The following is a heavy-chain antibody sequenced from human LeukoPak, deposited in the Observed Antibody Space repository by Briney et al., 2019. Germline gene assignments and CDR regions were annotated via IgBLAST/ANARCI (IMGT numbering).Heavy chain of an antibody. D-gene: IGHD3-3*01. Sequence: SVKVSCKASGGTFSSYAISWVRQAPGQRLEWMGGIIPIFGTANYAQKFQGRVTITADESTSTAYMELSSLRSEDTAVYYCASTYYDFWSGSFDYWGQGTLVTVSS. V-gene: IGHV1-69*13. J-gene: IGHJ4*02. CDR2: IIPIFGTA. CDR1: GGTFSSYA. CDR3: ASTYYDFWSGSFDY.